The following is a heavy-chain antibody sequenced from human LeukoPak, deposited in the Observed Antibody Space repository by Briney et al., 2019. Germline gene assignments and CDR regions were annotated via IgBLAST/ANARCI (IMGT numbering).Heavy chain of an antibody. J-gene: IGHJ5*02. CDR3: ARVAAQWLTWFVP. V-gene: IGHV3-74*01. CDR1: GFTFSSYW. CDR2: INSDGSST. D-gene: IGHD6-19*01. Sequence: QPGGSLRLSCAASGFTFSSYWMHWVRQAPGKGLVWVSRINSDGSSTSYADSVKGRFTISRDNAKNTLYLQMNSLRAEDTAVYYCARVAAQWLTWFVPWGQGTLVTVSS.